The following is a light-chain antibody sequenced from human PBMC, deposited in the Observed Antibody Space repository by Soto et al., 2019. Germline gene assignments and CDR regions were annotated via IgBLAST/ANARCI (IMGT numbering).Light chain of an antibody. CDR1: QSINRY. Sequence: EIVMTHSPASLSVSPRETATLSSSASQSINRYLAWYQHKPGQAPRLLIHGASTRATGIPARFSGSGSGTEFTLTISSLQSEDFAVYYCQQYNNWPTWTFGQGTKVDIK. CDR3: QQYNNWPTWT. J-gene: IGKJ1*01. CDR2: GAS. V-gene: IGKV3-15*01.